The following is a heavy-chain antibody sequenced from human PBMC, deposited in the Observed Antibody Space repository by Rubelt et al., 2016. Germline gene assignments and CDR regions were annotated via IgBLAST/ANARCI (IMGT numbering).Heavy chain of an antibody. CDR2: ISWNSGSI. D-gene: IGHD5-12*01. V-gene: IGHV3-9*01. CDR3: ARGGSGYDFPLYYFDY. J-gene: IGHJ4*02. Sequence: AMHWVRQAPGKGLEWVSGISWNSGSIGYADSVKGRFTISRDNAKNSLYLQMNSLRPEDTAVYYCARGGSGYDFPLYYFDYWGQGTLVTVSS. CDR1: A.